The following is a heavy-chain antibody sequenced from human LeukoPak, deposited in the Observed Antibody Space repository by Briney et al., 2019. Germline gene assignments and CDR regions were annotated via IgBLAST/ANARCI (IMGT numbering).Heavy chain of an antibody. Sequence: PGGSLRLSCAASGFTISSYWVSWVRQAPGKGLAWVANIKQDGGQKYYVDSVKGRFTISRDNAKNSLYLQMNSLRAEDTAVYYCAREGLLWFGELLGVFDYWGQGTLVTVSS. CDR3: AREGLLWFGELLGVFDY. V-gene: IGHV3-7*01. CDR2: IKQDGGQK. D-gene: IGHD3-10*01. CDR1: GFTISSYW. J-gene: IGHJ4*02.